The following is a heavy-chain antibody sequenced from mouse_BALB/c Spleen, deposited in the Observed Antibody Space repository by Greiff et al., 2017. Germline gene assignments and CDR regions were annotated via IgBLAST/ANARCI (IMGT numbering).Heavy chain of an antibody. J-gene: IGHJ2*01. Sequence: VQLQQSGAELVRPGSSVKISCKASGYAFSSYWMNWVKQRPGQGLEWIGQIYPGDGDTNYNGKFKGKATLTADKSSSTAYMQLSSLTSEDSAVYFCARCYYGSSYDYFDYWGQGTTLTVSS. V-gene: IGHV1-80*01. CDR1: GYAFSSYW. CDR2: IYPGDGDT. D-gene: IGHD1-1*01. CDR3: ARCYYGSSYDYFDY.